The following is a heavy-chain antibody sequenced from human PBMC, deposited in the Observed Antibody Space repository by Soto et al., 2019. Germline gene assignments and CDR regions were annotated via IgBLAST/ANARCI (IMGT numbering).Heavy chain of an antibody. V-gene: IGHV3-15*02. CDR3: TTWRREKSCTSVSCYGDGAY. CDR1: GFTFNSDW. J-gene: IGHJ4*02. D-gene: IGHD2-2*01. Sequence: EVPLVESGGALVKPGESLTLSCAASGFTFNSDWMTWVRQAPGKGLEWVGRIKSWADGGSVDTTAPVKGRFTISRADSKYTFYLQMNSLQSEDTAVYYCTTWRREKSCTSVSCYGDGAYWGQGTLVPVSS. CDR2: IKSWADGGSV.